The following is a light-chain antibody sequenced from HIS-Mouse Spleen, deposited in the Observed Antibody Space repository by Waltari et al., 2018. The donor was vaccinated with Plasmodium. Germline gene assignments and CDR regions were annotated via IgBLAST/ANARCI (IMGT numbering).Light chain of an antibody. J-gene: IGLJ3*02. CDR3: YSTDSSGNHRV. CDR2: EDS. V-gene: IGLV3-10*01. Sequence: SYELTQPPSASVSPGQTARITCAGDALPNKYAFWYQQKSGQAHVLVIYEDSKRPSGIPERFSGSSSGTMATLTISGAQVEDEADYYCYSTDSSGNHRVFGGGTKLTVL. CDR1: ALPNKY.